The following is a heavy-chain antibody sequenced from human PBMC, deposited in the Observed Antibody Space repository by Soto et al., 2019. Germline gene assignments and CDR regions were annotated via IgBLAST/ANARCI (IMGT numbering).Heavy chain of an antibody. CDR2: SRDKPQGYST. D-gene: IGHD3-22*01. CDR1: GFTLIGHY. J-gene: IGHJ4*02. V-gene: IGHV3-72*01. Sequence: GGSLRLSCAGSGFTLIGHYIDWVRQAPGKGLEWVGRSRDKPQGYSTTYAASVKGRFTASRDESKNSAYLQMNSLKTEDTAVYYCVRATYFSDSSGYTRCLDYWGQGTLVTVSS. CDR3: VRATYFSDSSGYTRCLDY.